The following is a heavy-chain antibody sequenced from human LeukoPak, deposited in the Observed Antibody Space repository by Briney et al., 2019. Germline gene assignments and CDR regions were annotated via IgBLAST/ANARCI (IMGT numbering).Heavy chain of an antibody. Sequence: GGSLRLSCAASGFIFSSYEMNWVRQAPGKGLEWVSYISSSGSTIYYADSVKGRFTISRDNAKNSLYLQMNSLRAEDTAVYYCARGDYSGNWFDPWGQGTLVTVSS. CDR2: ISSSGSTI. J-gene: IGHJ5*02. CDR1: GFIFSSYE. D-gene: IGHD4-17*01. V-gene: IGHV3-48*03. CDR3: ARGDYSGNWFDP.